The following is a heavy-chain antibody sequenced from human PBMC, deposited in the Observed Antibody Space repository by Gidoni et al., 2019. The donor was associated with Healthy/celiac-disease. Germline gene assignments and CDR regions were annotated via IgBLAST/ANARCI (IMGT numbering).Heavy chain of an antibody. V-gene: IGHV3-33*01. CDR1: GFPFSSDG. J-gene: IGHJ3*02. CDR3: ARSSGSYGDDAFDI. Sequence: QVQLVESGGGVVQPGRSVRPPCAASGFPFSSDGMHRVRQCPGKGLEWVAVIWYDGSNKYYADSVKGRFTISRDNSKNTLYLQMNSLRAEVTAVYYCARSSGSYGDDAFDIWGQGTMVTVSS. D-gene: IGHD1-26*01. CDR2: IWYDGSNK.